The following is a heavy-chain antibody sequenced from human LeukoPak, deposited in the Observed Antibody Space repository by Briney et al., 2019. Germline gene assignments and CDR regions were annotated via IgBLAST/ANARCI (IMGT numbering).Heavy chain of an antibody. D-gene: IGHD3-10*01. CDR2: SSASGDSP. CDR1: GFTFNNYA. Sequence: PGGSLRLSCTASGFTFNNYAMSWVRQAPGKGLEWVSASSASGDSPYYADSVKGRFTISRDNSKNTLDLQMSSLRVEDTAVYYCAKGVFGSGSYREYFEQWGQGTLVTVSS. V-gene: IGHV3-23*01. J-gene: IGHJ1*01. CDR3: AKGVFGSGSYREYFEQ.